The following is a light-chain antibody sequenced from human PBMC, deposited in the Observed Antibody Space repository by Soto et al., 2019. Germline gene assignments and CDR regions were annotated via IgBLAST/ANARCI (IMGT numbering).Light chain of an antibody. Sequence: DIQMTRSSSTLSASVVDIDTITGRASQSISSWLAWYQQKPGKAPKLLIYDDSSLESGFPSRFSGSGSGTEFTLTISRLKPDDFETYYCKQYNSYSTCGQGNKVDIK. CDR2: DDS. V-gene: IGKV1-5*01. CDR1: QSISSW. CDR3: KQYNSYST. J-gene: IGKJ1*01.